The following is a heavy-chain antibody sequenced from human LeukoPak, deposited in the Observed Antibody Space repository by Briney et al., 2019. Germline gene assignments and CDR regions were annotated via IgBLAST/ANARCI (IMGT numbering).Heavy chain of an antibody. Sequence: SVKVSCKASGGTFSSYAISWLRQAPGQGLEWMGGIIPIFGTANYAQKFQGRVTITADESTSTAYMELSSLRSEDTAVYYCARPSYGDLYYYYYMDVWGKGTTVTVSS. CDR1: GGTFSSYA. CDR3: ARPSYGDLYYYYYMDV. D-gene: IGHD5-18*01. V-gene: IGHV1-69*01. J-gene: IGHJ6*03. CDR2: IIPIFGTA.